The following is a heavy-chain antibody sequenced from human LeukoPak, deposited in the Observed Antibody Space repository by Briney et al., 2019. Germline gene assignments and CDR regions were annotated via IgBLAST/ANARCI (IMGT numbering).Heavy chain of an antibody. CDR3: ARVRRYFDWLLSYYFDY. CDR2: ISAYNGNT. J-gene: IGHJ4*02. CDR1: GYTFTSYG. Sequence: GASVKVSCKASGYTFTSYGISWVRQGPGQGLEWMGWISAYNGNTNYARKLQGKVTMTTATSTSKAYMELRSLRSDDTAVYYCARVRRYFDWLLSYYFDYWGQGTLVTVSS. D-gene: IGHD3-9*01. V-gene: IGHV1-18*01.